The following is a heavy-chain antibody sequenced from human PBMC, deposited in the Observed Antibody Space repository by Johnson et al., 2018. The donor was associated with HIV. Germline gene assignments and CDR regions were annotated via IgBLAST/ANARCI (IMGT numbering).Heavy chain of an antibody. D-gene: IGHD5-18*01. CDR1: GFTFSSYG. CDR2: IWYDGSNK. V-gene: IGHV3-33*06. J-gene: IGHJ2*01. CDR3: AKGWRPLWPTGDGFPSASFL. Sequence: QVQLVESGGGVVQPGRSLRLSCAASGFTFSSYGMHWVRQAPGKGLEWVAVIWYDGSNKYYADSVKGRFTISRDNAKNTLYLQMNSLRVDDTAVCYCAKGWRPLWPTGDGFPSASFLW.